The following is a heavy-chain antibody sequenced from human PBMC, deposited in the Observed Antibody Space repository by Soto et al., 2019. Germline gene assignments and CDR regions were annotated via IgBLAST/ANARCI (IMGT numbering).Heavy chain of an antibody. CDR2: IHPSGRT. J-gene: IGHJ4*02. V-gene: IGHV4-30-4*08. CDR3: AGPSGCNDASCMFFFDY. CDR1: GDSISDARFF. D-gene: IGHD3-10*02. Sequence: SETLSLTCTVSGDSISDARFFWSWIRQLPGEGLEWIGYIHPSGRTEYNPSLRGRISMSVDTSKNQFSLNLGSVTDADTAVYYCAGPSGCNDASCMFFFDYWGRGTLVTVSS.